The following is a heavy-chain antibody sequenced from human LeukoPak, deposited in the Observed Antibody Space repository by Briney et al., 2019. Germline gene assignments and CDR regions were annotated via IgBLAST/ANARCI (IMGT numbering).Heavy chain of an antibody. CDR2: IYYSGST. J-gene: IGHJ4*02. D-gene: IGHD4-17*01. CDR3: ARVMTTVTTFFDY. V-gene: IGHV4-59*01. Sequence: ASETLSVTSSVSGGSICSYYWSWIRQPPGKGLEWIGYIYYSGSTNYNPSLKSRVTISVDTSKNQFSLKLSSVTAADTAVYYCARVMTTVTTFFDYWGQGTLVTVSS. CDR1: GGSICSYY.